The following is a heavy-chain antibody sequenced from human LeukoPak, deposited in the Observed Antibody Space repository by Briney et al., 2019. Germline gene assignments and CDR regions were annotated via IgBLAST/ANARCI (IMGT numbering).Heavy chain of an antibody. V-gene: IGHV3-7*01. CDR2: IKQDGSHK. Sequence: GGSLRLSCAASGFTFSPYWMYWVRQAPGKGLEWVANIKQDGSHKYYVDSVKGRFTISRDNAKNSLYLQMNSLRVEDTAVYYCAREEGYWGQGTLVTVSS. CDR3: AREEGY. CDR1: GFTFSPYW. J-gene: IGHJ4*02.